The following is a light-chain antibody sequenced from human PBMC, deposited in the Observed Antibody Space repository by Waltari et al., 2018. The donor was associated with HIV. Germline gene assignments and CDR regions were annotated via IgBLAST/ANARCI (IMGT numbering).Light chain of an antibody. CDR3: QQYNSHSYT. CDR2: KTS. CDR1: QIINNW. J-gene: IGKJ2*01. Sequence: DVQMTQSPSTLSASVGDRVAITCRASQIINNWLAWYQQRPGRPPKLLIYKTSNLENGVPVRFIGSGSGAEFTLTLDGLQPDDFATYFCQQYNSHSYTFGQGTRLDI. V-gene: IGKV1-5*03.